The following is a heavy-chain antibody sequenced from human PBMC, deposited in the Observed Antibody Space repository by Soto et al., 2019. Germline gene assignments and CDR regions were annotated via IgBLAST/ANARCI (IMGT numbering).Heavy chain of an antibody. J-gene: IGHJ4*02. CDR1: GFTFSSYG. CDR3: AKADPGPDY. Sequence: GGSLRLSCAASGFTFSSYGMHWVRQAPGKGLEWVAVISYDGSNKYYADSVKGRFTISRDNSKNTLYLQMNSLRAEDTAVYYCAKADPGPDYWGQGTLVTVSS. V-gene: IGHV3-30*18. CDR2: ISYDGSNK.